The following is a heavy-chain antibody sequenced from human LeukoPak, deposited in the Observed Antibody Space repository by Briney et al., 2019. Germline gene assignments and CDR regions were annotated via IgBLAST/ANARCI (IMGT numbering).Heavy chain of an antibody. CDR1: GYTFTGYY. D-gene: IGHD3-22*01. Sequence: GASVKVSCKASGYTFTGYYMHWGRQAPGQGLEWMGWINPNSGGTNYAQKFQGRVTMTRDTSISTAYMELSRLRSDDTAVYYCARAAAYYYDSSGYYYFDYWGQGTLVTVSS. V-gene: IGHV1-2*02. CDR2: INPNSGGT. J-gene: IGHJ4*02. CDR3: ARAAAYYYDSSGYYYFDY.